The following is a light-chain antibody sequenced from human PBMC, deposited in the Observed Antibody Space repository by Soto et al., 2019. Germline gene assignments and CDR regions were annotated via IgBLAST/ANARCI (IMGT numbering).Light chain of an antibody. Sequence: QSVLTQPPSVSGAPGQRVTISCTGSSSNIGAGYDVHWYQQLPGTAPKLLIYGNSNRPSGVPDRFSGSKSGTSASLAITGLQAEDEADYYCQSYDSSLTLPRGVFGGGTKLTVL. CDR2: GNS. CDR3: QSYDSSLTLPRGV. J-gene: IGLJ2*01. CDR1: SSNIGAGYD. V-gene: IGLV1-40*01.